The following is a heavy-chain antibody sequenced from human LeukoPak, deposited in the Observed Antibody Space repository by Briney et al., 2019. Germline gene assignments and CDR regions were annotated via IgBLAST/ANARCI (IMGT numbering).Heavy chain of an antibody. CDR3: AREYSGYSFDY. D-gene: IGHD5-12*01. CDR2: IKQHGSEK. V-gene: IGHV3-7*01. Sequence: GGSLRLSCAAPGFTFSNYWMSWVRQAPGKGLEWVANIKQHGSEKYYVDSVKGRFTISRDNAKNSLFLQMNSLRVEDTAVYYCAREYSGYSFDYWGQGTLVTVSS. CDR1: GFTFSNYW. J-gene: IGHJ4*02.